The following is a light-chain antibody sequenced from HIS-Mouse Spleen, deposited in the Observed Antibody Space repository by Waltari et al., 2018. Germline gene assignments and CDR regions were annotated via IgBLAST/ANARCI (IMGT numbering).Light chain of an antibody. CDR2: DVS. CDR3: CSYAGSYTWV. CDR1: SSAVGGYNS. V-gene: IGLV2-11*01. J-gene: IGLJ3*02. Sequence: QSALTQPRSVSGSPGQSVTISCTGPSSAVGGYNSVSWYQQHPGKAPKLMIYDVSKRPSGVPDRFSGSKSGNTASLTISGLQAEDEADYYCCSYAGSYTWVFGGGTKLTVL.